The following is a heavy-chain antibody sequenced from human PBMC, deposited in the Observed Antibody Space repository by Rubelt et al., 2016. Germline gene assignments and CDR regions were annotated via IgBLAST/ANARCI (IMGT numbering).Heavy chain of an antibody. CDR3: AKDSSISTTVTTYTDY. V-gene: IGHV3-23*01. Sequence: GKGLEWLSGISASGGTTYYADSVKGRFTISRDNPESTLYLQMNSLRAEDTAVYYCAKDSSISTTVTTYTDYWGQGTLVTVSS. CDR2: ISASGGTT. D-gene: IGHD4-11*01. J-gene: IGHJ4*02.